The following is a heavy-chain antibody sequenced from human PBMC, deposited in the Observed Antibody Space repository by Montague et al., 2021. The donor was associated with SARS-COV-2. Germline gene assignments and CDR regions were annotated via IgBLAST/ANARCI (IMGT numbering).Heavy chain of an antibody. CDR1: GGSISTYYW. D-gene: IGHD3-10*01. Sequence: TLSLTCTVSGGSISTYYWSWIRQPPGKALEWLALIDWNDDKXXXPSXXXRLTISKDTSKNQVVLTMTNMDPADTGTYYCAREVWFAEQPPGFDYWGQGTLVTVSS. CDR3: AREVWFAEQPPGFDY. J-gene: IGHJ4*02. CDR2: IDWNDDK. V-gene: IGHV2-70*13.